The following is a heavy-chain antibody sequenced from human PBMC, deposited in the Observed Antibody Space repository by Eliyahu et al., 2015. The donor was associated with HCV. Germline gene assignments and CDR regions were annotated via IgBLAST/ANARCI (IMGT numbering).Heavy chain of an antibody. CDR3: ARGLEYYYDSSGYNRGFDY. D-gene: IGHD3-22*01. V-gene: IGHV4-34*01. CDR1: GGSFSGYY. CDR2: INHSGST. J-gene: IGHJ4*02. Sequence: QVQLQQWGAGLLKPSETLSLTCAVYGGSFSGYYWSWIRQPPGKGLEWIGEINHSGSTNYNPSLKSRVTISVDTSKNQFSLKLSSVTAADTAVYYCARGLEYYYDSSGYNRGFDYWGQGTLVTVSS.